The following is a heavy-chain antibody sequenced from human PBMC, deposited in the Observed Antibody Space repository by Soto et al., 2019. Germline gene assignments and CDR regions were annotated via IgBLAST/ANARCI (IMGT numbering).Heavy chain of an antibody. D-gene: IGHD6-19*01. Sequence: EVQLVQSGAEVKKPGESLKISSKGSGYSFTSYWIGWVRQMPGKGLEWMGIIYPGDSDTRYSPSFQGQVTISADKSISSAYLQWSSLKASDTAMYYCARSMASAVAATYYFDYWGQGTLVTVSS. V-gene: IGHV5-51*03. CDR1: GYSFTSYW. J-gene: IGHJ4*02. CDR3: ARSMASAVAATYYFDY. CDR2: IYPGDSDT.